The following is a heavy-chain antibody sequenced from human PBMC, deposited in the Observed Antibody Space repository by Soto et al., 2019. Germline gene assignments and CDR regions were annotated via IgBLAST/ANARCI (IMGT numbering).Heavy chain of an antibody. J-gene: IGHJ6*02. CDR3: ARQYCSSTSCPAYGMDV. V-gene: IGHV5-51*01. CDR2: IYPGDSDT. D-gene: IGHD2-2*01. Sequence: PGKSLKISCKGSGYSFTSYWIGWVRQMPGKGLEWMGIIYPGDSDTRYSPSFQGQVTISADKSISTAYLQWSSLKASDTAMYYCARQYCSSTSCPAYGMDVWGQGTTVTVSS. CDR1: GYSFTSYW.